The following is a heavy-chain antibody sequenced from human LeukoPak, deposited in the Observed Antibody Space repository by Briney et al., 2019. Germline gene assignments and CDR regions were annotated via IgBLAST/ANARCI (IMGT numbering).Heavy chain of an antibody. V-gene: IGHV4-38-2*02. D-gene: IGHD4-23*01. CDR1: GYSISSGFY. Sequence: SETLSLTCTVSGYSISSGFYWGWIRQPPGKGLECIGSIYHSGSTYYNPSLKSRVTISVDTSKNQFSLKLSSVTAADTAVYYCARVSRGNSVGGDYWGQGTLVTVSS. CDR3: ARVSRGNSVGGDY. J-gene: IGHJ4*02. CDR2: IYHSGST.